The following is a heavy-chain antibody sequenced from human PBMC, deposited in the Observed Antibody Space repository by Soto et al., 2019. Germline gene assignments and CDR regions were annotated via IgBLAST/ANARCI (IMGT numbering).Heavy chain of an antibody. J-gene: IGHJ6*02. D-gene: IGHD6-13*01. CDR1: GYTFTSYG. CDR2: ISAYNGNT. CDR3: AIPYSSSWYYYYGMDV. V-gene: IGHV1-18*01. Sequence: ASVKVSCKASGYTFTSYGISWVRQAPGQGLEWMGWISAYNGNTNYAQKLQGRVTMTTDTSTSTAYMELRSLRSDDTAVYYCAIPYSSSWYYYYGMDVWGQGTTVTVSS.